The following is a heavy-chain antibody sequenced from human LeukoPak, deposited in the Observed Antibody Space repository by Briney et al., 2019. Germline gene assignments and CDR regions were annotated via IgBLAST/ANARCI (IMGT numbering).Heavy chain of an antibody. CDR3: AGAKFPAGAEDYHYMDG. V-gene: IGHV4-59*01. CDR1: GGSTSSYY. Sequence: SETLSLTCTVYGGSTSSYYWSWIRQHPGKGLEWIGYMYYSGINNYNTSLKSRVTISVDTSKNQISLKLRSVTAADPAVFYCAGAKFPAGAEDYHYMDGWGKGTTVAV. J-gene: IGHJ6*03. D-gene: IGHD7-27*01. CDR2: MYYSGIN.